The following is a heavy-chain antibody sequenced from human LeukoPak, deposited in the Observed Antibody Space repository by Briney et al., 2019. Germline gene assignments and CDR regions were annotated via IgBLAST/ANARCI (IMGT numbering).Heavy chain of an antibody. Sequence: SETLSLTCTVSGGSISSYYWSWIRQPPGKGLEWIGYIYYSGSTNYNPSLKSRVTISVKTSKNQFSLKLSSVTAADTAVYYCARSKVGGYSKLYAFDIWGQGTMVTVSS. CDR1: GGSISSYY. V-gene: IGHV4-59*01. CDR3: ARSKVGGYSKLYAFDI. CDR2: IYYSGST. J-gene: IGHJ3*02. D-gene: IGHD3-10*01.